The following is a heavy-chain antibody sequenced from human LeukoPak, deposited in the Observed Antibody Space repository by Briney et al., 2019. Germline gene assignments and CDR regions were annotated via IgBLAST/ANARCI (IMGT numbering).Heavy chain of an antibody. J-gene: IGHJ6*03. CDR2: IYYSGST. CDR3: ARGGSGWNYYYYYMDV. CDR1: GGSISSSSYY. Sequence: SETLSLTCTVSGGSISSSSYYWGWIRQPPGKGLEWIVSIYYSGSTYYNPSLKSRVTISVDTSKNQFSLKLSSVAAADTAVYYCARGGSGWNYYYYYMDVWGKGTTVTVSS. D-gene: IGHD6-19*01. V-gene: IGHV4-39*07.